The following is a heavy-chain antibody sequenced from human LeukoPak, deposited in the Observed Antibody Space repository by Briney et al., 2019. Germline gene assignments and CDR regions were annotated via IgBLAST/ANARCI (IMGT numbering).Heavy chain of an antibody. CDR1: VFTFSGSA. CDR2: IRSKANSYAT. V-gene: IGHV3-73*01. CDR3: TCAHKVTTLNDY. D-gene: IGHD2-21*02. J-gene: IGHJ4*02. Sequence: PGGSLRLSCAASVFTFSGSAMHWVRQASGKGLEWVGRIRSKANSYATAYAASVKGRFTISRDDSKNTAYLHMNSLKTEDTAVYYCTCAHKVTTLNDYGGQGTLVTVSS.